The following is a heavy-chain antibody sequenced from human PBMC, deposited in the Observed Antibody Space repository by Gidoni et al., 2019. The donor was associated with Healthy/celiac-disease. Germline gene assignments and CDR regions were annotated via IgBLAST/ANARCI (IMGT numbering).Heavy chain of an antibody. Sequence: QVQLVHSGAEMTKPGPSLTVSCKASGYTFTSYAMHWVRQVHGQRHEWMGGINAGNGNTKCSLKFQGRATITRDTPARTAVMELSSLVSYDTGVYYCARDRGVTRAFDIWGQGTMVTVSS. J-gene: IGHJ3*02. V-gene: IGHV1-3*01. D-gene: IGHD2-21*02. CDR2: INAGNGNT. CDR1: GYTFTSYA. CDR3: ARDRGVTRAFDI.